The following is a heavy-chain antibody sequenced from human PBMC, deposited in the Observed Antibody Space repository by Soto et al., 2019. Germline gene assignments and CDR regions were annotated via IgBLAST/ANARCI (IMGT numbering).Heavy chain of an antibody. Sequence: QAQIVQSGVEVKKPGASVKISCKDSGYTFTNYITHWVRQAPGQRLEWMGWISAANGNTKYSQKFQGRVTITRDTSATTVYMDLNSLKSADTAVYYCAKEPAVAGMLALDFWGQGTLVTVSS. CDR2: ISAANGNT. CDR3: AKEPAVAGMLALDF. CDR1: GYTFTNYI. J-gene: IGHJ4*02. D-gene: IGHD6-19*01. V-gene: IGHV1-3*01.